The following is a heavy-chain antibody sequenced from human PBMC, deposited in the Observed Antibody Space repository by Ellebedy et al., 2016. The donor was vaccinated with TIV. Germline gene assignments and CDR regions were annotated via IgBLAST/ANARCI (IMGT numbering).Heavy chain of an antibody. CDR1: GFTFSNTW. J-gene: IGHJ5*02. V-gene: IGHV3-74*01. Sequence: GGSLRLXXAVSGFTFSNTWMHWVRQGPGKGLVWVSRINSDGTSTWYADSVKGRFTISRDNAKNTLYLQMNSLRAEDTAMYHCAGKSYGSGNRWFDPWGQGTLVTVSS. CDR2: INSDGTST. D-gene: IGHD3-10*01. CDR3: AGKSYGSGNRWFDP.